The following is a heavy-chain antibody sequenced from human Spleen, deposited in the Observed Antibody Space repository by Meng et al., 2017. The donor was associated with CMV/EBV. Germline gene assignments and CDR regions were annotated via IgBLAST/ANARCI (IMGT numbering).Heavy chain of an antibody. CDR2: IKQDGSEK. J-gene: IGHJ4*02. V-gene: IGHV3-7*01. CDR1: GFTFRSYA. Sequence: GESLKISCAASGFTFRSYAMSWVRQAPGKGLEWVANIKQDGSEKYYVDSVKGRFTISRDNAKNSLYLQMNSLRAEDTAVHYCARDGIAARWGQGTLVTVSS. D-gene: IGHD6-6*01. CDR3: ARDGIAAR.